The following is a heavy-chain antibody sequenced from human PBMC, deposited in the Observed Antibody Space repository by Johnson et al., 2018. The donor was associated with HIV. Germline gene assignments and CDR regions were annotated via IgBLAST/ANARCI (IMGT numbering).Heavy chain of an antibody. J-gene: IGHJ3*02. CDR1: GFTFSSYA. V-gene: IGHV3-30-3*01. CDR3: ARELEFGDLRKNDAFDI. CDR2: ISYDGSNK. Sequence: QVQLVESGGGVVQPGRSLRLSCAASGFTFSSYAMHWVLQAPGKGLEWVAVISYDGSNKYYADSVKGRFTISRDNSKNTLYLQMNSLRAEDTAVYYCARELEFGDLRKNDAFDIWGQGTIVTVSS. D-gene: IGHD4-17*01.